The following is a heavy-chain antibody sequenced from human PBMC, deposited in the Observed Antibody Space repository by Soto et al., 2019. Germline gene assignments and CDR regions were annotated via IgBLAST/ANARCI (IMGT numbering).Heavy chain of an antibody. CDR1: GYTFTTYW. J-gene: IGHJ4*02. V-gene: IGHV5-10-1*01. D-gene: IGHD4-17*01. Sequence: GESLKISCQGSGYTFTTYWISWVRQMPGKGLEWMGRIDPDDSYTKYSPSFQGHVTISADKSISTAYLQWSSLKASDTAMYYCARDGGRGYDGNYGDYSFDSWGEGTLLPVSS. CDR2: IDPDDSYT. CDR3: ARDGGRGYDGNYGDYSFDS.